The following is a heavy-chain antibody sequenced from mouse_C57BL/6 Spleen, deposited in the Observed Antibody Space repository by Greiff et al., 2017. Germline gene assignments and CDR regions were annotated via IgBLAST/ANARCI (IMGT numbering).Heavy chain of an antibody. CDR3: TRYYDYDGRYFDV. D-gene: IGHD2-4*01. V-gene: IGHV1-15*01. J-gene: IGHJ1*03. Sequence: QVQLQQSGAELVRPGASVTLSCKASGYTFTDYEMHWVKQTPVHGLEWIGAIDPETGGTAYHQKFKGKAILTADKSSSTAYMELRSLTSEDSAVYYCTRYYDYDGRYFDVWGTGTTVTVSS. CDR1: GYTFTDYE. CDR2: IDPETGGT.